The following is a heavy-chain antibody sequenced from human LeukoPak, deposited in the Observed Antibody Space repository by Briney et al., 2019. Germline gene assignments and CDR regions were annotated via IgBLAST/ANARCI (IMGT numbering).Heavy chain of an antibody. Sequence: GGSLRLSCAASGFTFSSYWMSWVRQAPGKGLEWVANIKQDGSEQYYVDSVKGRFTISRDNAKNSLCLQMNSLRAEDTAVYYCAREEEYYDILTGYSRYFDYWGQGTLVTVSS. D-gene: IGHD3-9*01. CDR3: AREEEYYDILTGYSRYFDY. CDR2: IKQDGSEQ. V-gene: IGHV3-7*01. J-gene: IGHJ4*02. CDR1: GFTFSSYW.